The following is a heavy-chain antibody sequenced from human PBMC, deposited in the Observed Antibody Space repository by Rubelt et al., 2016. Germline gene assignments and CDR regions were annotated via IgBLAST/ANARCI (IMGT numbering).Heavy chain of an antibody. CDR3: AREEVDDSSGYYYYFDY. J-gene: IGHJ4*02. V-gene: IGHV3-48*04. D-gene: IGHD3-22*01. CDR2: ISSGSSTI. Sequence: GKGLEWVSYISSGSSTIYYADSVKGRFTISRDNAKNSLYLQMNSLRAEDTAVYYCAREEVDDSSGYYYYFDYWGQGTLVTVSS.